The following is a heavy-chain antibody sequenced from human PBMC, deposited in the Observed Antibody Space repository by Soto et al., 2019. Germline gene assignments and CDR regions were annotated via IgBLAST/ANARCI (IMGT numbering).Heavy chain of an antibody. J-gene: IGHJ3*02. Sequence: QLQLQESGPGLVKPSETLSLTCTVSGGSISSSSYYWGWIRQPPGKGLEWIGSIYYSGSTYYNPSLKSRVTISVDTSKNQFSLKLSSVTAADTAVYYCATTPRPQDSSSWYFGAFDIWGQGTMVTVSS. CDR1: GGSISSSSYY. D-gene: IGHD6-13*01. V-gene: IGHV4-39*01. CDR3: ATTPRPQDSSSWYFGAFDI. CDR2: IYYSGST.